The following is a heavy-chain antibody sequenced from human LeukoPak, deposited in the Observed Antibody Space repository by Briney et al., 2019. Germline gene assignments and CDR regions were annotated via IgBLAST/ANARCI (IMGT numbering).Heavy chain of an antibody. CDR2: IYGST. J-gene: IGHJ4*02. CDR1: GGSISSYY. D-gene: IGHD5-18*01. CDR3: ARIYSFGYNRYFDY. V-gene: IGHV4-39*07. Sequence: NSSETLSLTCTVSGGSISSYYWGWIRQPPGKGLEWIGSIYGSTYYNPSLKSRVTISVDTSKNQFSLKLSSVTAADTAVYYCARIYSFGYNRYFDYWGQGTLVTVSS.